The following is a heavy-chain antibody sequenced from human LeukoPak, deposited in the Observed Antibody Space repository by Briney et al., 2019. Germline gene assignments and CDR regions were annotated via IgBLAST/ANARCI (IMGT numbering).Heavy chain of an antibody. CDR2: MYTSGST. CDR1: GGSISSVY. J-gene: IGHJ4*02. V-gene: IGHV4-4*09. Sequence: PSETLSLTCSVSGGSISSVYWSWIRQPPGKGLEWIGYMYTSGSTNYNPSLKSRVTISVDKSKSQFSLWLSSVTAADTAMYYCAITYSSSYYILDFWGQGTLVTVSS. CDR3: AITYSSSYYILDF. D-gene: IGHD6-13*01.